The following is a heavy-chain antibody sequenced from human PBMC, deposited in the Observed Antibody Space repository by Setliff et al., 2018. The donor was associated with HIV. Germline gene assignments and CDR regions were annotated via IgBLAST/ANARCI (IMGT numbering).Heavy chain of an antibody. CDR3: ARGRLRNYFDY. J-gene: IGHJ4*02. CDR2: INPSGGST. Sequence: ASVKVSCKASGYTFTNYYIHWVRQAPGQGLEWMGIINPSGGSTTYAQKFQGRVTMTRDTSTSTVYMELSSLRSEDTAVYYCARGRLRNYFDYWGQGALVTVSS. CDR1: GYTFTNYY. D-gene: IGHD2-8*01. V-gene: IGHV1-46*01.